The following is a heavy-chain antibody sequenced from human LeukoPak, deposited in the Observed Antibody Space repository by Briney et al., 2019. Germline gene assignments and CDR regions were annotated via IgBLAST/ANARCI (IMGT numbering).Heavy chain of an antibody. CDR1: GGSISSSSYY. D-gene: IGHD3-10*01. V-gene: IGHV4-39*02. Sequence: SETLSLTCTVSGGSISSSSYYWGWIRQPPGKGLEWIGSIYHSGSTYYNPSLKSRVTISVDTSKNHFSLRLTSVTAADTAVYYCAKDATGMGNYFNYWGQGTLVTVSS. J-gene: IGHJ4*02. CDR3: AKDATGMGNYFNY. CDR2: IYHSGST.